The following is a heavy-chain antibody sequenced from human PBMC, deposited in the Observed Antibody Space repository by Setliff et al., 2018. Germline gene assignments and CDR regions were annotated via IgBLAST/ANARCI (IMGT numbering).Heavy chain of an antibody. CDR3: ERLVRYCTTTSCQRTSGDDF. D-gene: IGHD2-2*01. V-gene: IGHV1-18*01. J-gene: IGHJ4*02. CDR1: GYTFSDYG. Sequence: ASVQVSCKASGYTFSDYGISWVRQAPGQGLEWMGWISPYTGNTFYAPQFQGRVIMTTDTSTNTAYMELRSLRSDDTAVYYCERLVRYCTTTSCQRTSGDDFWGQGTLVTVSS. CDR2: ISPYTGNT.